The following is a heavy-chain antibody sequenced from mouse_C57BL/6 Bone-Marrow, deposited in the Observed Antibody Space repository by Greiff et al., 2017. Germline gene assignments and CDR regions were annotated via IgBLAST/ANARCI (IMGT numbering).Heavy chain of an antibody. CDR1: GYTFTSYW. V-gene: IGHV1-55*01. J-gene: IGHJ4*01. CDR3: ARPVVAYYYAMDY. CDR2: IYPGSGST. Sequence: VQLQQPGAELVKPGASVKMSCKASGYTFTSYWITWVKQRPGQGLEWIGDIYPGSGSTNYNEKFKSKATLTVDTSSSTAYMQLSSLTSEDSAVYYCARPVVAYYYAMDYWGQGTSVTVSS. D-gene: IGHD1-1*01.